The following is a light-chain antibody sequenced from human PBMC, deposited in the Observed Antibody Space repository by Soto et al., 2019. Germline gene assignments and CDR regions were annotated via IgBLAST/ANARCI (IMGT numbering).Light chain of an antibody. CDR2: RNN. CDR3: AAWDDSLSGPI. V-gene: IGLV1-47*01. Sequence: QSVLTQPPSASGTPGQRVTISCSGSSSNIGSHYVYWYQQLPGTAPKLLIYRNNQRPSGVPDRFSGSKSGTSASLAISGLRSEDEADYYCAAWDDSLSGPIFGVGTQLTVL. CDR1: SSNIGSHY. J-gene: IGLJ2*01.